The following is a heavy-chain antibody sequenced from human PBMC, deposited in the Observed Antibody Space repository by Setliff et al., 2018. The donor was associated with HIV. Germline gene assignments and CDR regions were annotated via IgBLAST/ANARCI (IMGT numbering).Heavy chain of an antibody. Sequence: GGSLRLSCAASGFTFSNYWMHWVRQAPGEGLVWVSRINSDGSSTSYADSVKGRFTISRDNAKNTLYLQMTSLRADDTAVYYCARDVPISFSGSYLNYWGQGTLVTVSS. CDR1: GFTFSNYW. CDR2: INSDGSST. V-gene: IGHV3-74*01. CDR3: ARDVPISFSGSYLNY. J-gene: IGHJ4*02. D-gene: IGHD3-10*01.